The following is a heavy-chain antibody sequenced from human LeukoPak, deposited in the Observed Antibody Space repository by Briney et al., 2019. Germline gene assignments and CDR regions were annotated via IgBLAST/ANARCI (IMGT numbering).Heavy chain of an antibody. CDR2: IYYSGST. J-gene: IGHJ5*02. V-gene: IGHV4-59*07. CDR3: ARGMNSGWSYWFDP. Sequence: PSDTLSLTCSVSGGPISRYYWIWIRQPPGKGLEWIGYIYYSGSTNYNPSLKSRVTISVDTSKNQFSLKLSSVTAADTAVYYCARGMNSGWSYWFDPWGQGTLVTVSS. CDR1: GGPISRYY. D-gene: IGHD6-19*01.